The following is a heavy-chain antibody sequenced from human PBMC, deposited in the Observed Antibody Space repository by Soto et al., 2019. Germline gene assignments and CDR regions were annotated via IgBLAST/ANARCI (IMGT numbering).Heavy chain of an antibody. V-gene: IGHV4-39*01. J-gene: IGHJ4*02. CDR3: ARHRKVPLKAWIDY. CDR2: IYYSGST. Sequence: SETLSLTCPVSGRSISSSSYYWGWIRQPPGKGLEWIGSIYYSGSTYYNPSLKSRVTISVDTSKNQFSLKLSSVTAADTAVYYCARHRKVPLKAWIDYWGQGTLVTVSS. D-gene: IGHD5-12*01. CDR1: GRSISSSSYY.